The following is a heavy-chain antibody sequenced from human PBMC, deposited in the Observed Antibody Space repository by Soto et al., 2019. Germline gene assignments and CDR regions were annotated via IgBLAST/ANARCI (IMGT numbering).Heavy chain of an antibody. J-gene: IGHJ5*02. D-gene: IGHD6-25*01. Sequence: PSETLSLTCTVSGGSISSHCWSWIRQPPGKGLEWIGYIYYSGSTNYNPSLKSRVTISVDTSKNQFSLKLSSVTAADTAVYYCARPHGGSSGWDNWFDPWGQGTLVTVSS. CDR3: ARPHGGSSGWDNWFDP. CDR1: GGSISSHC. CDR2: IYYSGST. V-gene: IGHV4-59*11.